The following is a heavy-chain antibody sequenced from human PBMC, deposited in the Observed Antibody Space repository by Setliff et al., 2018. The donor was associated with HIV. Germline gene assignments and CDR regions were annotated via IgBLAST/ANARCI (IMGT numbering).Heavy chain of an antibody. Sequence: TSETLSLTCTVSGGSISSGSYYWSWIRQPAGKGLEWIGRIYYSGSTYYNSSLKSRVTISVDTSKNQFSLKLSSVTATDTAVYYCARHAIVDTAGRGFDYWGQGTLVTVSS. V-gene: IGHV4-39*01. CDR3: ARHAIVDTAGRGFDY. J-gene: IGHJ4*02. CDR2: IYYSGST. D-gene: IGHD5-18*01. CDR1: GGSISSGSYY.